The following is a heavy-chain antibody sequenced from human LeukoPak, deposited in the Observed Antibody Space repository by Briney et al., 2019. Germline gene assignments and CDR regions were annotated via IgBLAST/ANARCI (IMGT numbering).Heavy chain of an antibody. CDR3: ARTLVADAFDI. V-gene: IGHV1-2*02. CDR2: INPNSGGT. Sequence: VASVKVSCKASEYTFTGYYMHWVRQAPGQGLEWMGWINPNSGGTNYAQKFQGRVTMTRDTSISTAYMELSRLRSDDTAVYYCARTLVADAFDIWGQGTMVTVSS. CDR1: EYTFTGYY. J-gene: IGHJ3*02. D-gene: IGHD3-9*01.